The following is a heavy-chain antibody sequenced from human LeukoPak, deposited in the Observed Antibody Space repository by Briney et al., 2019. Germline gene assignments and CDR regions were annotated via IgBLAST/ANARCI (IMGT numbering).Heavy chain of an antibody. CDR1: GGSISSYY. J-gene: IGHJ6*02. Sequence: SETLSLTCTVSGGSISSYYWSWIRQPPGKGLEWIGYIYYSGSTNYNPSLKSRVTISVDTSKNQFSLKLSSVTAADTAVYYCARDAGYCSGGSSHFYGMDVWGQGTTVTVSS. V-gene: IGHV4-59*01. CDR2: IYYSGST. CDR3: ARDAGYCSGGSSHFYGMDV. D-gene: IGHD2-15*01.